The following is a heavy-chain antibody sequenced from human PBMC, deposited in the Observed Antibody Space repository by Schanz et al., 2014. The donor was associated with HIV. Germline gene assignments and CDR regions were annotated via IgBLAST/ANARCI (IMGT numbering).Heavy chain of an antibody. V-gene: IGHV3-21*02. J-gene: IGHJ4*02. CDR1: GFIFSSYT. CDR2: ISGNSRYI. CDR3: ARDSGSYVYFDD. Sequence: VQLVESGGGLVQPGRSLRLSCAASGFIFSSYTIYWVRQTPEKGLEWVSSISGNSRYIYYAESVKGRFTISRDNAKNSLYLQMNFMRAEDTAVYYCARDSGSYVYFDDWGQGTLVTVSS. D-gene: IGHD1-26*01.